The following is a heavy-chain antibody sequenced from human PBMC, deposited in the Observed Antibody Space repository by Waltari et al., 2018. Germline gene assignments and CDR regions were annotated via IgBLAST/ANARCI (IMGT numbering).Heavy chain of an antibody. D-gene: IGHD6-13*01. CDR2: IYYSGST. J-gene: IGHJ4*02. CDR3: ARDKLGIAAAGGDY. Sequence: QLQLQESGPGLVKPSETLSLTCTVSGGSISSSSYYWGWIRQPPGKGLEWIGSIYYSGSTYYNPSLKSRVTISVDTYKNQFSLKLSSVTAADTAVYYCARDKLGIAAAGGDYWGQGTLVTVSS. CDR1: GGSISSSSYY. V-gene: IGHV4-39*07.